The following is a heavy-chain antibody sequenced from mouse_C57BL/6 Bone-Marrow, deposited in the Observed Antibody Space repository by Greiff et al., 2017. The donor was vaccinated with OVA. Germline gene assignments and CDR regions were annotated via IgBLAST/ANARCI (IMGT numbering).Heavy chain of an antibody. CDR1: GYSITSGYY. V-gene: IGHV3-6*01. CDR2: ISYDGSN. CDR3: ARYYPYLYFDV. D-gene: IGHD1-1*01. J-gene: IGHJ1*03. Sequence: EVQLQQSGPGLVKPSQSLSLTCSVTGYSITSGYYWNWIRQFPGNQQEWMGYISYDGSNNYNPSLKNRISITRDTTKNQLFLKLNSVTTEDTATYYCARYYPYLYFDVWGTGTTVTVSS.